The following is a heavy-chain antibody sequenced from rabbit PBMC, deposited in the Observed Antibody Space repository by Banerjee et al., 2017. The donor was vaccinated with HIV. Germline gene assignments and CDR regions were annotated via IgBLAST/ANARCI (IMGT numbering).Heavy chain of an antibody. CDR3: ARSGYGDYGYVFFDL. D-gene: IGHD2-1*01. Sequence: QSLEESGGDLVKPGASLTLTCTASGFSFANNYYMCWVRQAPGKGLEWIACIYAGDTDTTWYASWATGRFTISKTSSTTVTLQMTSLTAADTATYFCARSGYGDYGYVFFDLWGPGTLVTVS. V-gene: IGHV1S40*01. CDR1: GFSFANNYY. CDR2: IYAGDTDTT. J-gene: IGHJ4*01.